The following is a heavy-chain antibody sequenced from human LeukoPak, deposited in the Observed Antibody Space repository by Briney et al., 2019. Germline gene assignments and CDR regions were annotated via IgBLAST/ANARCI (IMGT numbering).Heavy chain of an antibody. D-gene: IGHD2-2*01. Sequence: ASVKVSCKASGYTFTSYGISWVRQATGQGLEWMGWISAYNGNTNYAQKLQGRVTMTTDTSTSTAYMELRSLRSDDTAVYYCARGWVPAAKGENWFDPWGQGTLVTVSS. J-gene: IGHJ5*02. CDR3: ARGWVPAAKGENWFDP. CDR2: ISAYNGNT. CDR1: GYTFTSYG. V-gene: IGHV1-18*04.